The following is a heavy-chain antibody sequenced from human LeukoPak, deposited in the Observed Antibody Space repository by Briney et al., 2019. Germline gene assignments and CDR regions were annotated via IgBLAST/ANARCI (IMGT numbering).Heavy chain of an antibody. CDR2: IYTSGST. CDR3: AGDLGGSGGYYYYMDV. J-gene: IGHJ6*03. D-gene: IGHD1-26*01. Sequence: SETLSLTCTVSGGSISSGTYYWTWIRQPAGKGLEWIGRIYTSGSTNYNPSLKSRVTISVDTSKNQFSLKLSSVTAADTAVYYCAGDLGGSGGYYYYMDVWGKGTTVTISS. CDR1: GGSISSGTYY. V-gene: IGHV4-61*02.